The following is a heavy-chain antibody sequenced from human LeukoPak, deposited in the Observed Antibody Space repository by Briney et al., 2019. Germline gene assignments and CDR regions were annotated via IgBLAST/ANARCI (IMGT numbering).Heavy chain of an antibody. Sequence: SETLSLTCIVSGGSISTYYWSWIRQPPGKGLEWIGYIYYSGSTNYNPSLESRVTISVDTSKNHFSLNVTSVTAADTAVYYCARGYSGSSYYFEVWGQGTLVTVSS. CDR1: GGSISTYY. CDR3: ARGYSGSSYYFEV. CDR2: IYYSGST. D-gene: IGHD5-12*01. V-gene: IGHV4-59*01. J-gene: IGHJ4*02.